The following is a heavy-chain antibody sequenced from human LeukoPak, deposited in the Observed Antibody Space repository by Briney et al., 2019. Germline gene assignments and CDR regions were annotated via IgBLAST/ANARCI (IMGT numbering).Heavy chain of an antibody. V-gene: IGHV3-49*04. CDR2: IRSKAYGGTT. Sequence: GGSLRLSCTASGFTFGDYAMSWVRQAPGKGLEWVGFIRSKAYGGTTEYAASVKGRFTISRDDSKSIAYLQMNSLKTEDTAVYYCTRVYYDSSGYYYLPGCLDYWGQGTLVTVSS. D-gene: IGHD3-22*01. CDR3: TRVYYDSSGYYYLPGCLDY. CDR1: GFTFGDYA. J-gene: IGHJ4*02.